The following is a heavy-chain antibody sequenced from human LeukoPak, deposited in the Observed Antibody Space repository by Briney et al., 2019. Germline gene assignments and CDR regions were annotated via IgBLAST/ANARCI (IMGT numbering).Heavy chain of an antibody. J-gene: IGHJ4*02. CDR2: LSGSGGST. CDR1: GFTFSSYA. V-gene: IGHV3-23*01. D-gene: IGHD1-26*01. CDR3: AKSSGSYLADYFDY. Sequence: SGGSLRLSCAASGFTFSSYAMSWVRQAPGKGLEWVSVLSGSGGSTYYADSVKGRFTISRDNSKNTLYLQMNSLRAEDTAVYYCAKSSGSYLADYFDYWGQGTLVTVSS.